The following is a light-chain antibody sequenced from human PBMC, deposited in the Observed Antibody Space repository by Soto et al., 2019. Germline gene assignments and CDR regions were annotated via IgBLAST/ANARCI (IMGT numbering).Light chain of an antibody. CDR3: ISDASSNNVV. CDR1: SSDVGGYTY. V-gene: IGLV2-8*01. Sequence: QSVLTQPPSASGSPGQSVTIACTGTSSDVGGYTYVSWYQQHPGKSPKLMIYEVSQRPSGVPDRFSGSKSGTTASLTVSGRQAEDEADYYCISDASSNNVVFGGGTKLTVL. J-gene: IGLJ2*01. CDR2: EVS.